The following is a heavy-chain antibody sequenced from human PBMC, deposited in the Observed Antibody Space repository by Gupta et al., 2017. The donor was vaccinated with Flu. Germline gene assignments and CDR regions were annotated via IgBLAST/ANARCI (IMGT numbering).Heavy chain of an antibody. Sequence: EVQLVESGGGLVKPGGSLKLSCVASGYTFSSYSVNWVRQAPGKGLEWVSFISSSSSYIYYADSVKGRFTISRDNAKNSLYLQMNNLRAEDTAVYYCARAWEARGYFDYWGQGSRVTVSS. V-gene: IGHV3-21*01. CDR2: ISSSSSYI. D-gene: IGHD1-26*01. CDR1: GYTFSSYS. CDR3: ARAWEARGYFDY. J-gene: IGHJ4*02.